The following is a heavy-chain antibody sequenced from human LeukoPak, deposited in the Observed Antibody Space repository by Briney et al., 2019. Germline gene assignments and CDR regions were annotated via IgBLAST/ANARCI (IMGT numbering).Heavy chain of an antibody. Sequence: PGGSLRLSCAASGFTFSSYGMHWVRQAPGKGLEWVAFIRYDGGNKYYADSVKGRFTISRDNSKNTLYLQMNSLRAEDTAVYYCAKSGLLGSWPEGHFDYWGQGTLVTVSS. V-gene: IGHV3-30*02. CDR3: AKSGLLGSWPEGHFDY. D-gene: IGHD3-3*02. CDR2: IRYDGGNK. CDR1: GFTFSSYG. J-gene: IGHJ4*02.